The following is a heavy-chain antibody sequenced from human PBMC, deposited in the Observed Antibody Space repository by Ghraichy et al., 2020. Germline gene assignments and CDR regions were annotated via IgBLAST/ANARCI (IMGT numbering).Heavy chain of an antibody. V-gene: IGHV4-59*01. J-gene: IGHJ6*03. CDR2: IYYSGST. Sequence: SETLSLTCTVSGGSISSYYWSWIRQPPGKGLEWIGYIYYSGSTNYNPSLKSRVTISVDTSKNQFSLKLSSVTAADTAVYYCARLDSFYYYYMDVWGKGTTVTVSS. D-gene: IGHD3-9*01. CDR1: GGSISSYY. CDR3: ARLDSFYYYYMDV.